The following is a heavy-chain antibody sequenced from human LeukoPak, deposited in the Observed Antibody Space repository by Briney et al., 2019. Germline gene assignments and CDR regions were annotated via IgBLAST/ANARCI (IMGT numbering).Heavy chain of an antibody. CDR2: ITSGSSYI. CDR3: AELGITMIGGV. CDR1: GFTFSSYN. D-gene: IGHD3-10*02. V-gene: IGHV3-21*01. Sequence: GGSLRLSCAACGFTFSSYNMNWVRQAPGQGLEWVSSITSGSSYIYYADSVKGRFTISRDNAKSSLYLQMNSLRAEDTAVYYCAELGITMIGGVWGKGTTVTISS. J-gene: IGHJ6*04.